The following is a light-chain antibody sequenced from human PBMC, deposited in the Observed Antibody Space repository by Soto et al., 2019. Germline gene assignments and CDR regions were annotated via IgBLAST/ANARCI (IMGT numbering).Light chain of an antibody. CDR3: AAWDDSLNGYV. CDR2: SNN. Sequence: QSVLTQPPSASGTPGQRVTISCSGSNSNIGSNTVNWHQQVPGTAPKLLIYSNNQRPSGVPDRFSGSKSGTSASLAISGLQSEDEADYYCAAWDDSLNGYVFGAGTKVTVL. J-gene: IGLJ1*01. CDR1: NSNIGSNT. V-gene: IGLV1-44*01.